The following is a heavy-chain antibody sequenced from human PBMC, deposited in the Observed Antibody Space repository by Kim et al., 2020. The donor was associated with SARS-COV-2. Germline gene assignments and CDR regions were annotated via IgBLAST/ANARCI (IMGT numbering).Heavy chain of an antibody. J-gene: IGHJ6*02. CDR2: ISKITSTI. V-gene: IGHV3-48*02. Sequence: GGSLRLSCTTSGFTFSNYSFNWVRQAPGKGLEWISYISKITSTIYYADSVKGRFTISRDNAKNSLYLQMSRLSDDDAAVYYCARDLSTVTLYEGYYYGMDVWGQGTAVTVSS. D-gene: IGHD4-17*01. CDR1: GFTFSNYS. CDR3: ARDLSTVTLYEGYYYGMDV.